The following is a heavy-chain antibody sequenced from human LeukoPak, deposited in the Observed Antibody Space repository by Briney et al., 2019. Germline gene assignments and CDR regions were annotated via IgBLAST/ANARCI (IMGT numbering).Heavy chain of an antibody. CDR1: GGSISSYY. V-gene: IGHV4-59*01. D-gene: IGHD3-22*01. CDR2: IYYSGST. CDR3: ARDNGYYYDSSGYYFYYGMDI. J-gene: IGHJ6*02. Sequence: SETLSLTCTVSGGSISSYYWSWIRQPPGKGLEWIGYIYYSGSTNYNPSLKSRVTISVDTSKNQFSLKLSSVTAADTAVYYCARDNGYYYDSSGYYFYYGMDIWGQGTTVTVSS.